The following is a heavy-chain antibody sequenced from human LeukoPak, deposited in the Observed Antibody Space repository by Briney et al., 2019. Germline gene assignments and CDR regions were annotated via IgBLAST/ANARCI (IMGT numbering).Heavy chain of an antibody. CDR2: ISSSSSYT. Sequence: GGSKRLSCAASGFTFSDYYMSWIRQAPGKGLEWVSYISSSSSYTNYADSVKGRFTISRDNAKNSLYLQMNSLRAEDTAVYYCARVGSGWNYDFDYWGQGTLVTVSS. V-gene: IGHV3-11*05. J-gene: IGHJ4*02. CDR3: ARVGSGWNYDFDY. CDR1: GFTFSDYY. D-gene: IGHD6-19*01.